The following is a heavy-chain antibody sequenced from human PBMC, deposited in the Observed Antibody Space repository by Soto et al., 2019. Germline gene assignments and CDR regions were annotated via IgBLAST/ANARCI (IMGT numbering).Heavy chain of an antibody. V-gene: IGHV4-59*01. D-gene: IGHD3-10*01. CDR1: GGSISSYY. CDR2: IYYSGST. Sequence: SETLSLTCTVSGGSISSYYWSWIRQPPGKGLEWIGYIYYSGSTNYNPSLKSRVTISVDTSKNQFSLKVSSVTAADTAVYYCARDNHCYGSGSSEIYYFDYWGQGTLVTVSS. CDR3: ARDNHCYGSGSSEIYYFDY. J-gene: IGHJ4*02.